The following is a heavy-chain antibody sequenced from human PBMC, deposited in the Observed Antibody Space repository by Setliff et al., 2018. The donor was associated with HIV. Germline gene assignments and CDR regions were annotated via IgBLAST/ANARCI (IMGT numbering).Heavy chain of an antibody. CDR3: VRQGHWYIPWYLDY. Sequence: SLRLSCTASGFTFGDYAMSWVRQAPGKGLEWVGFIRSKAYGGNTYYSPSLRSRVTLSLDTSKNHISLHLSSVTAADTAVYYCVRQGHWYIPWYLDYWGQGALVTVSS. V-gene: IGHV3-49*01. CDR1: GFTFGDYA. J-gene: IGHJ4*02. D-gene: IGHD1-20*01. CDR2: IRSKAYGGNT.